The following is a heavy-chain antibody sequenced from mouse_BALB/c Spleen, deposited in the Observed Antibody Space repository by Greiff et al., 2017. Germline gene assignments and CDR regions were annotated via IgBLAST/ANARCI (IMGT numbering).Heavy chain of an antibody. CDR1: GFTFSSYG. V-gene: IGHV5-6*01. D-gene: IGHD2-10*02. Sequence: EVQGVESGGDLVKPGGSLKLSCAASGFTFSSYGMSWVRQTPDKRLEWVATISSGGSYTYYPDSVKGRFTISRDNAKNTLYLQMSSLKSEDTAMYYCARHEEYGNYDDAMDYWGQGTSVTVSS. CDR3: ARHEEYGNYDDAMDY. J-gene: IGHJ4*01. CDR2: ISSGGSYT.